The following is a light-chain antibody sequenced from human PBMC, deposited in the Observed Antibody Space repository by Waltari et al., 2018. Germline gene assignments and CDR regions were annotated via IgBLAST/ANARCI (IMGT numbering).Light chain of an antibody. V-gene: IGKV1-5*01. Sequence: DIQMTQSPSTLSASVGDRVTITCRVSENIDNWLAWYQQRPGEAPNLLIFYASTLEKGVPSRFSGSGSGTEFTLTISSLQPDDFAPYYCQHYSASSFTFGGGTKLEIK. CDR1: ENIDNW. J-gene: IGKJ4*01. CDR3: QHYSASSFT. CDR2: YAS.